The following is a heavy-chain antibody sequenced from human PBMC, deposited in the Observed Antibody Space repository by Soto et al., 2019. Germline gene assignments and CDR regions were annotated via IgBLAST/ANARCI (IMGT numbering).Heavy chain of an antibody. CDR2: ISAYNGNT. D-gene: IGHD3-22*01. CDR1: GYTFTSYG. CDR3: ARDRYYYDSSGSMGLDAFEI. Sequence: ASVKVSCKASGYTFTSYGISWVRQAPGQGLEWMGWISAYNGNTNYAQKLQGRVTMTTDTSTSTAYMELRSLRSDDTAVYYCARDRYYYDSSGSMGLDAFEIWGQGTMVTVSS. V-gene: IGHV1-18*01. J-gene: IGHJ3*02.